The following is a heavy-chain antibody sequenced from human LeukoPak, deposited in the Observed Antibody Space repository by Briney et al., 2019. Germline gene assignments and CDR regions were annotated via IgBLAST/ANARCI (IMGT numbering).Heavy chain of an antibody. Sequence: GGSLRLFCAASGFTYSDYWVQWVRQAPGQGLEWVANINYHGNENYLLDSVKGRFTISRDNAKNPLFLQMNSLRVKDTAVYYCTRGDPDYWGLGTLVTVSS. CDR3: TRGDPDY. CDR1: GFTYSDYW. V-gene: IGHV3-7*01. CDR2: INYHGNEN. J-gene: IGHJ4*02. D-gene: IGHD2-21*02.